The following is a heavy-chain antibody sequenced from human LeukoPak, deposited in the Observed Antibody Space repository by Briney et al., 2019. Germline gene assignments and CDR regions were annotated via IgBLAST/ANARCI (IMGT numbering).Heavy chain of an antibody. CDR1: GFTFSSYA. Sequence: PGGSLRLSCAASGFTFSSYAMSWVRQAPGKGLEWVSAISGSGGSTYYADSVKGRFTISRDNSKNTLYLQMNSLRAEDTAVYYCAKIPDPLRFLEWLFFYWGQGTLVTVSS. CDR3: AKIPDPLRFLEWLFFY. J-gene: IGHJ4*02. CDR2: ISGSGGST. D-gene: IGHD3-3*01. V-gene: IGHV3-23*01.